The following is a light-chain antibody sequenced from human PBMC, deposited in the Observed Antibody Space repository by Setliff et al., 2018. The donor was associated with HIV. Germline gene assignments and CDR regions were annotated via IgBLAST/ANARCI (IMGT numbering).Light chain of an antibody. V-gene: IGLV1-40*01. CDR2: GNN. CDR1: SSNFGAGYD. CDR3: QSYDSSLSAYV. Sequence: SALTQPPSVSGTPGQRVTISCTGSSSNFGAGYDVHWYQQLPGTAPKLLISGNNNRPSGVPDRFSGSKSGTSAPLAITGLQAEDEADYYCQSYDSSLSAYVFGTGTKVTVL. J-gene: IGLJ1*01.